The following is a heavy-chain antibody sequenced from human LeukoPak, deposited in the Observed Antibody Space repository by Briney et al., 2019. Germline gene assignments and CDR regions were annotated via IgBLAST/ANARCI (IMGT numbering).Heavy chain of an antibody. CDR3: ARDRTPRGGCFDP. CDR1: DGSFSVSDYY. Sequence: SETLSLTCGVYDGSFSVSDYYWSWIRQPPGKGLEWIGEIHHSGSTDYTPSLKSRVTISIDTSKDQFSLRLTSVTVADTAVYYCARDRTPRGGCFDPGGQETLVTVPA. J-gene: IGHJ5*02. D-gene: IGHD1-14*01. CDR2: IHHSGST. V-gene: IGHV4-34*01.